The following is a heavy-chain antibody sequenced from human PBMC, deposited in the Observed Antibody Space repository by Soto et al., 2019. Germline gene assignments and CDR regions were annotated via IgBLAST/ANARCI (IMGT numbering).Heavy chain of an antibody. CDR1: GYTFTNYG. V-gene: IGHV1-18*01. CDR2: IRVSNGNT. J-gene: IGHJ6*02. D-gene: IGHD1-1*01. Sequence: QVQLVQSGAEVKEPGASVKVSCKASGYTFTNYGISWVRQAPGQGLEWMGWIRVSNGNTKYAQKFKDRVTMTTDTATSTAYMQLRGLRPDDTAVYRWARDAVTWKDRIDDYFYGMDVWGQGTTVTVSS. CDR3: ARDAVTWKDRIDDYFYGMDV.